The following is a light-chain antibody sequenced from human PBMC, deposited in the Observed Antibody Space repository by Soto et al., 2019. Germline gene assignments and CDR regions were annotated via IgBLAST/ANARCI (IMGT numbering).Light chain of an antibody. CDR1: RSNIGSNT. Sequence: QSVLTEPPSASGTPGQRVTISCSGSRSNIGSNTVNWYQQLPGTAPKLLIYSYNQRPSGVPDRFSGSNSGTSASLAISGLQSEDEPDYYCAAWHDSLNGYVFGTGSQLPVL. CDR3: AAWHDSLNGYV. V-gene: IGLV1-44*01. J-gene: IGLJ1*01. CDR2: SYN.